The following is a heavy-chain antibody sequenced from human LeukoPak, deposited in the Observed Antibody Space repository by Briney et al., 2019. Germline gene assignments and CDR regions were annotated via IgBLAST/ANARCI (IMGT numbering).Heavy chain of an antibody. CDR2: VSAEGDRR. D-gene: IGHD2-15*01. CDR3: VRDFTNHYSFDR. V-gene: IGHV3-30*01. CDR1: GFTFSHYA. Sequence: PGGSLRLSCAASGFTFSHYAMHWVRRPQGKGLEWVAFVSAEGDRRYYADSVKGRFTISRDDSKTSLYLQMNSLRVEDTALYYCVRDFTNHYSFDRWGQGALVTVSS. J-gene: IGHJ4*02.